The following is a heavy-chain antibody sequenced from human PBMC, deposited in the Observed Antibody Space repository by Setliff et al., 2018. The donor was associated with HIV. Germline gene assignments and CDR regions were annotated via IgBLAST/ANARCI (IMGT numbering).Heavy chain of an antibody. CDR1: DGSVRSSSYY. D-gene: IGHD3-10*01. V-gene: IGHV4-39*01. J-gene: IGHJ4*02. CDR2: IYYSGSA. CDR3: ARHRVITGSFDY. Sequence: PSETLSLTCTVSDGSVRSSSYYWGWIRQPPGKGLEWIGSIYYSGSAYYNPSLKSRVTISVDTPKNQFSLKLNSVTAADTAVFYCARHRVITGSFDYWGQGTLVTVSS.